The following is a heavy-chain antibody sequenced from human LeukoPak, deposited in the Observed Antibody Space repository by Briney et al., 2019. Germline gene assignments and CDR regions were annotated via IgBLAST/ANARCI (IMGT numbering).Heavy chain of an antibody. CDR1: GGTFSSYA. Sequence: SVKVSCKASGGTFSSYAISWVRQAPGQGLEWMGGIVPIFGTANYAQNFQARVTMTRDTSTSTVYMELSSLRSEDTAVYYCARVRDGYNDAYDIWGQGTMVTVPS. CDR3: ARVRDGYNDAYDI. D-gene: IGHD5-24*01. J-gene: IGHJ3*02. CDR2: IVPIFGTA. V-gene: IGHV1-69*05.